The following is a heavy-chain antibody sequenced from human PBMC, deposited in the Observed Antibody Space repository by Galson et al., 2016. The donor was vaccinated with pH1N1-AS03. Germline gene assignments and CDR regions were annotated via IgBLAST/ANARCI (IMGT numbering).Heavy chain of an antibody. V-gene: IGHV3-66*01. J-gene: IGHJ4*02. CDR1: GFTVSNYF. CDR2: IFSDGST. Sequence: SLRLSCAASGFTVSNYFMNWVRQVPGKRLEWVSVIFSDGSTKYADSVNGRFTMSRDNSRHTVYLHMDNLTVEDTALYYCARDLMDWGQGTLVTVSS. CDR3: ARDLMD.